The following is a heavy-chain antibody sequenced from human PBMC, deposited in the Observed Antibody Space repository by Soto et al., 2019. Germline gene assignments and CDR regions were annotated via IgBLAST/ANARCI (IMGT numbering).Heavy chain of an antibody. J-gene: IGHJ4*02. V-gene: IGHV1-18*04. D-gene: IGHD2-8*01. Sequence: QVQLVQSGAEVKNPGASVKVSCKTSGYRFTSYGISWVRQAPGQGLEWMGRISPDNGNTDYAQNFPGRVTMTTDTSTSTAYMELWSLRSDDTAIYYCVRDDCTDGVCYCGYWGQGTLVTVSS. CDR1: GYRFTSYG. CDR2: ISPDNGNT. CDR3: VRDDCTDGVCYCGY.